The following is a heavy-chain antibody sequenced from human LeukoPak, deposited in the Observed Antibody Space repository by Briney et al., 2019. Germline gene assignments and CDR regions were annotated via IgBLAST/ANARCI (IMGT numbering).Heavy chain of an antibody. Sequence: GGSLRLSCAASGFTFSSYGMHWVRQAPGKGLEWVAVISYDGSNKYYADSVKGRFTISRGNSKNTLYLQMNSLRAEDTAVYYCAKDPRYCSGGSCSPYYYMDVWGKGTTVTVSS. CDR2: ISYDGSNK. J-gene: IGHJ6*03. CDR1: GFTFSSYG. V-gene: IGHV3-30*18. D-gene: IGHD2-15*01. CDR3: AKDPRYCSGGSCSPYYYMDV.